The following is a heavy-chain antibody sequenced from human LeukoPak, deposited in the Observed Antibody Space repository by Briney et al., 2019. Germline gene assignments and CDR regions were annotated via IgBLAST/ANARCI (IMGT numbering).Heavy chain of an antibody. D-gene: IGHD3-22*01. CDR1: GGSISGQY. CDR2: VSYSGST. CDR3: ADSSGQF. V-gene: IGHV4-59*11. Sequence: SETLSLTCTVSGGSISGQYWSWIRQPPGKGLEWIGFVSYSGSTNYNPSLKSRVTMSVDTSKNQFSLKLSSVTAADTAVYYCADSSGQFWGQGTLVTVSS. J-gene: IGHJ4*02.